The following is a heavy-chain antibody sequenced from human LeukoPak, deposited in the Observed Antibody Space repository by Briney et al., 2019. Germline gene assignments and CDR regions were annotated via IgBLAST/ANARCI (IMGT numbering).Heavy chain of an antibody. Sequence: SETLSLTCGVNGGSFSGYYWSWIRQSPGKGLEWIGEINHRGSTSYNPSLQSRVIISVDTSKNHFSLKLTSLTAADTAVYHCARESYCSNGVCSPGNFDFWGQGTLVTVSS. CDR1: GGSFSGYY. D-gene: IGHD2-8*01. CDR3: ARESYCSNGVCSPGNFDF. J-gene: IGHJ4*02. V-gene: IGHV4-34*01. CDR2: INHRGST.